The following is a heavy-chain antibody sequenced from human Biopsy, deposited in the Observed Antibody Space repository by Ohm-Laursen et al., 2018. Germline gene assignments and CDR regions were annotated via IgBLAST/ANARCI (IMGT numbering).Heavy chain of an antibody. J-gene: IGHJ5*02. CDR2: ISPKSGGT. D-gene: IGHD3-22*01. V-gene: IGHV1-2*02. CDR1: GFSFTGYY. CDR3: TRGGYYYDSLAYYYWFDP. Sequence: ASVKVSCKASGFSFTGYYIHWVRQAPGQGLEWMGWISPKSGGTNYAQKFQGNITMTKNTSMSTAYMEMSSLRSDDTAVYYCTRGGYYYDSLAYYYWFDPWGQGTLVTVSS.